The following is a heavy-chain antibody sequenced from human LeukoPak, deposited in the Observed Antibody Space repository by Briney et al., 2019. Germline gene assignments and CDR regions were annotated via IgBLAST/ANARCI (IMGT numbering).Heavy chain of an antibody. J-gene: IGHJ4*02. CDR2: IRYDGSNK. CDR1: GFTFSSYG. CDR3: ARAKALRFLEWLLEPFDY. V-gene: IGHV3-30*02. D-gene: IGHD3-3*01. Sequence: GGSLRLSCAASGFTFSSYGMHWVRQAPGKGLEWVAFIRYDGSNKYYADSVKGRFTISRDNAKNSLYLQMNSLRAEDTAVYYCARAKALRFLEWLLEPFDYWGQGTLVTVSS.